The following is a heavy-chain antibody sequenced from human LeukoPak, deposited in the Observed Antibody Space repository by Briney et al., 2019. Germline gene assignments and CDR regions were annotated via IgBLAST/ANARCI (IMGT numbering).Heavy chain of an antibody. V-gene: IGHV3-33*05. CDR1: GFTFSTYG. CDR3: ARHSSSSGRYYYYYGMDV. D-gene: IGHD6-6*01. CDR2: ISYDGSNK. Sequence: PGGSLRLSCAASGFTFSTYGMHWVRQAPGKGLEWVAVISYDGSNKYYADSVKGRFTISRDNSKNTLYLQMNSLRAEDTAVYYCARHSSSSGRYYYYYGMDVWGQGTTVTVSS. J-gene: IGHJ6*02.